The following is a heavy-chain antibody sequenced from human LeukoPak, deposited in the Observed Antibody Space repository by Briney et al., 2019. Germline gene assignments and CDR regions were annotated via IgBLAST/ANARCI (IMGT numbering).Heavy chain of an antibody. CDR2: IYHSGST. CDR1: GGSISSSNW. D-gene: IGHD3-22*01. Sequence: PSETLSLTCAVSGGSISSSNWWSWVRQPPGKGLEWIGEIYHSGSTNYNPSLKSRVTISVDKSKNQFSLKLSSVTAADTAVYYCARVRYYYDSSGYYDYWGQGTLVTVSS. CDR3: ARVRYYYDSSGYYDY. J-gene: IGHJ4*02. V-gene: IGHV4-4*02.